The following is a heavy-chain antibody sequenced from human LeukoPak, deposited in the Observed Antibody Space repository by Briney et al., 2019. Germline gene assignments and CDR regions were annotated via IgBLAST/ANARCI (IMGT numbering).Heavy chain of an antibody. V-gene: IGHV4-39*07. D-gene: IGHD5-18*01. CDR2: IYYSGST. J-gene: IGHJ4*02. CDR3: ARVSGYSYGLFDY. CDR1: GGSISSSSYY. Sequence: PSETLSLTCTVSGGSISSSSYYWGWIRQPPGKGLEWIGSIYYSGSTYYSPSLKSRVTISVDTSKNQFSLKLSSVTAADTAVYYCARVSGYSYGLFDYWGQGTLVTVSS.